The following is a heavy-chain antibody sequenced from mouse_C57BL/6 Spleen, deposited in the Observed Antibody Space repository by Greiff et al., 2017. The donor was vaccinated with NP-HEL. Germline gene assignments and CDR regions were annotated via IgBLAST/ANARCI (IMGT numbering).Heavy chain of an antibody. CDR1: GYTFTSYW. V-gene: IGHV1-59*01. CDR2: IDPSDSYT. J-gene: IGHJ2*01. CDR3: ARSRDTTVVD. Sequence: QVQLQQPGAELVRPGTSVKLSCKASGYTFTSYWMHWVKQRPGQGLEWIGVIDPSDSYTNYNQKFKGKATLTVDTSSSTAYMQLSSLTSEDSAVSCCARSRDTTVVDWGQGTTLTVSS. D-gene: IGHD1-1*01.